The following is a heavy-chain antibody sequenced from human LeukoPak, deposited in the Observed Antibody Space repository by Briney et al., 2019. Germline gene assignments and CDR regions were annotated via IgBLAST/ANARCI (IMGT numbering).Heavy chain of an antibody. D-gene: IGHD2-15*01. CDR2: IYYSGST. CDR1: GFTFSSYSMN. V-gene: IGHV4-59*05. Sequence: GSLRLSCAASGFTFSSYSMNWVRQAPGKGLEWIGSIYYSGSTYYNPSLESRVTISVDTSKNQFSLKLSSVTAADTAVYYCARRAGYCSGGSCLDYWGQGTLVTVSS. J-gene: IGHJ4*02. CDR3: ARRAGYCSGGSCLDY.